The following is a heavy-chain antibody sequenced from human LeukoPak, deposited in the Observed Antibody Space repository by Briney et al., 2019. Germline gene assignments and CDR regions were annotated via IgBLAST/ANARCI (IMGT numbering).Heavy chain of an antibody. CDR1: GFTFSSYA. Sequence: GGSLRLSCAASGFTFSSYAMHWVRQAPGKGLEWVAVISYDGSNKYYADSVKGRFTISRDNSKNTLYLQMNSLRAEDTAVYYCARDDGGDFNDAFDIWGQGTMVTISS. D-gene: IGHD2-21*02. CDR3: ARDDGGDFNDAFDI. J-gene: IGHJ3*02. V-gene: IGHV3-30*04. CDR2: ISYDGSNK.